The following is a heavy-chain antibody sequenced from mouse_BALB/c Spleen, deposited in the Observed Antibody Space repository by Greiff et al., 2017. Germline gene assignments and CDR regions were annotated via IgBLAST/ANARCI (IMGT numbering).Heavy chain of an antibody. V-gene: IGHV5-6-3*01. CDR2: INSNGGST. Sequence: DVHLVESGGGLVQPGGSLKLSCAASGFTFSSYGMSWVRQTPDKRLELVATINSNGGSTYYPDSVKGRFTISRDNAKNTLYLQMSSLKSEDTAMYYCARVDYAMDYWGQGTSVTVSS. J-gene: IGHJ4*01. CDR3: ARVDYAMDY. CDR1: GFTFSSYG.